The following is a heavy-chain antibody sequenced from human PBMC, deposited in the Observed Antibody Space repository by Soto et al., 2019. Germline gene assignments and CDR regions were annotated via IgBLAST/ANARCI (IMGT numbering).Heavy chain of an antibody. D-gene: IGHD3-10*01. CDR2: IYYSGST. CDR1: GGSISSGGYS. CDR3: AKGGSGSYSNAFDI. Sequence: TSETLSLTCAVSGGSISSGGYSWSWIRQPPGKGLEWIGSIYYSGSTYYNPSLKSRVTISVDTSKNQFSLKLSSVTAADTAVYYCAKGGSGSYSNAFDIWGQGTTVTVSS. V-gene: IGHV4-30-2*03. J-gene: IGHJ3*02.